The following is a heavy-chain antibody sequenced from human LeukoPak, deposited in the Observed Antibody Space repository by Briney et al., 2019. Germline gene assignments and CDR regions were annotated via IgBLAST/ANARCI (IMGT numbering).Heavy chain of an antibody. D-gene: IGHD4-11*01. V-gene: IGHV3-21*01. J-gene: IGHJ4*02. CDR1: GFIFSSYS. CDR3: ARTTTVTTGDY. CDR2: ISDGSSHI. Sequence: GGSLRLSCAASGFIFSSYSMNWVRQAPGKGLEWVASISDGSSHIHYADSVQGRFTIFRDNFKNSLHLQMNSLRAEDTAVYYCARTTTVTTGDYWGQGTLVTVSS.